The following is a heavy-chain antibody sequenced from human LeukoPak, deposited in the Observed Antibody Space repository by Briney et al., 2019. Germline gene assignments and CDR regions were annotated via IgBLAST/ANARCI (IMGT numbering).Heavy chain of an antibody. CDR2: IYPRGST. CDR3: ARFSPRAMGNYLDF. V-gene: IGHV4-4*02. CDR1: GGSISSSNW. J-gene: IGHJ4*02. D-gene: IGHD7-27*01. Sequence: PSETLSLTCAVSGGSISSSNWWSWVRQPPGKGLEWIGYIYPRGSTYYNPSLKSRVILSLDKSANQFSLNLSSVTAADTAVYYCARFSPRAMGNYLDFWGQGTLVTVSS.